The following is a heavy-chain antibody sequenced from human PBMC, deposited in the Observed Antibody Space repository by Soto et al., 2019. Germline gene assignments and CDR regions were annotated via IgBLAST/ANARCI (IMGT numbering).Heavy chain of an antibody. J-gene: IGHJ4*02. CDR3: VDGMSGWPF. V-gene: IGHV3-74*01. Sequence: EVQLVESGGGLVQPGGSLRLSCAASGLTFRDHWMHWVRQGPGKGLVWVSRINGDGSSTNYADSVKGRFTISRDNAKNTLYLQMNSLSAEDTAVYYCVDGMSGWPFWGQGTLVTVSS. D-gene: IGHD6-19*01. CDR2: INGDGSST. CDR1: GLTFRDHW.